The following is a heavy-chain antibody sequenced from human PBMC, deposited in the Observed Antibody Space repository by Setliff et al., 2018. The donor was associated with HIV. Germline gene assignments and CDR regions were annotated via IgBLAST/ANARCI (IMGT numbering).Heavy chain of an antibody. Sequence: GGSLRLSCAASGFIFSRYGMHWVRQAPGKGLEWVSSIIRDSRYIFYTDSVKGRFTISRDHAKNSLYLQMNSLRAEDTAAYYCARDGTRLLAAMDVWGKGTTVTVSS. J-gene: IGHJ6*03. V-gene: IGHV3-21*01. CDR3: ARDGTRLLAAMDV. CDR1: GFIFSRYG. CDR2: IIRDSRYI.